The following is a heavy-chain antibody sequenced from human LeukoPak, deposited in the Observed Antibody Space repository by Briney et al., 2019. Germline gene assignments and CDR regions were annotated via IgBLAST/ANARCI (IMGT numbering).Heavy chain of an antibody. CDR2: IYRSGST. J-gene: IGHJ6*03. D-gene: IGHD3-10*01. Sequence: SETLSLTCTVSGYSISSGYYWGWIRQPPGKGLEWIGSIYRSGSTYYNPSLKSRVTISVDTSKNQFSLKLSSVTAADTAVYYCARLGGSGSYKGYYYYMDVWGKGTTVTVSS. V-gene: IGHV4-38-2*02. CDR1: GYSISSGYY. CDR3: ARLGGSGSYKGYYYYMDV.